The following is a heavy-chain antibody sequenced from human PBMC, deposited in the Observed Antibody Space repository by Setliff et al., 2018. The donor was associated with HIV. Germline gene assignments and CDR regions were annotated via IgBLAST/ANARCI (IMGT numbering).Heavy chain of an antibody. D-gene: IGHD3-3*01. CDR1: GYSISTAYY. V-gene: IGHV4-38-2*01. CDR3: MRGRSITIFGVAYFDF. CDR2: VYHSGTT. J-gene: IGHJ4*02. Sequence: SETLSLTCAVSGYSISTAYYWGWIRQPPGKGLEWIGSVYHSGTTYYNPSLKSRVTISVDMSNNQFSLKVTSVTAAVTAVYYCMRGRSITIFGVAYFDFWGQGTQVTVSS.